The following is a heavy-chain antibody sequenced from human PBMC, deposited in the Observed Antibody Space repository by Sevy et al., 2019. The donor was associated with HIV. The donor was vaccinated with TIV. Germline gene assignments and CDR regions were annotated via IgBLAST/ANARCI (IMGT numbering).Heavy chain of an antibody. D-gene: IGHD2-8*01. Sequence: GGSLRLSCAASGFTPSTYGMHWVRQAPGKGLEWVAVIGYDGSNINYADSVKGRFTISRDNSKNTLFLQMDSLRAEDTAIYYCARDPRMYGDYLLAYFDYWGQGTLVTVSS. CDR2: IGYDGSNI. CDR1: GFTPSTYG. V-gene: IGHV3-33*01. J-gene: IGHJ4*02. CDR3: ARDPRMYGDYLLAYFDY.